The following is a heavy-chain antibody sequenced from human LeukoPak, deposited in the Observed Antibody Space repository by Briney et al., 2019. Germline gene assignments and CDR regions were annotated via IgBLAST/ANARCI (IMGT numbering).Heavy chain of an antibody. Sequence: ASVKVSCKASGYTFTSYGISWVRQAPGQGLEWMGWISAYNSNTNYAQKLQGRVTMTTDTSTSTAYMELRSLRSDDTAVYYCARVDQDIVLMVYATSTINWFDPWGQRTLVTISS. CDR2: ISAYNSNT. D-gene: IGHD2-8*01. CDR1: GYTFTSYG. V-gene: IGHV1-18*01. CDR3: ARVDQDIVLMVYATSTINWFDP. J-gene: IGHJ5*02.